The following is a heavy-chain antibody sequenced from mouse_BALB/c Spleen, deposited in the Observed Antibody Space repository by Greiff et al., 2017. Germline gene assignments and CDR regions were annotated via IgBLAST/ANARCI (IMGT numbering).Heavy chain of an antibody. D-gene: IGHD2-10*02. Sequence: QVQLKESGAELVRPGVSVKISCKGSGYTFTDYAMHWVKQSHAKSLEWIGVISTYYGDASYNQKFKGKATMTVDKSSSTAYMELARLTSEDSAIYYCAMVWSSYAMDYWGQGTSVTVSS. CDR2: ISTYYGDA. CDR1: GYTFTDYA. V-gene: IGHV1S137*01. J-gene: IGHJ4*01. CDR3: AMVWSSYAMDY.